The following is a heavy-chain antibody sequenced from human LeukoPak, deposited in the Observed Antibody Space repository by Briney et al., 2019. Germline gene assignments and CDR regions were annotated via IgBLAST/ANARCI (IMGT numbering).Heavy chain of an antibody. V-gene: IGHV1-69*13. CDR3: ARDLASDYGGKRVNY. D-gene: IGHD4-23*01. CDR1: GGTFSSYA. Sequence: SVKVSCKASGGTFSSYAISWVRQAPGQGLEWMGGIIPIFGTANYAQKFQGRVTITADESTGTAYMELSSLRSEDTAVYYCARDLASDYGGKRVNYWGQGTLVTVSS. J-gene: IGHJ4*02. CDR2: IIPIFGTA.